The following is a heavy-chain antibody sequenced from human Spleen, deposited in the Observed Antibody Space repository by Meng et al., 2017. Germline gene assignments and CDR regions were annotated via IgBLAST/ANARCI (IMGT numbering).Heavy chain of an antibody. Sequence: VQLRQWGAGRLKPSGTLSLTCVVSGGSFSDYYGSWIRQPPGKGLEWIGEINHSGSTNYNPSLESRATISVDTSQNNLSLKLSSVTAADSAVYYCARGPTTMAHDFDYWGQGTLVTVSS. CDR1: GGSFSDYY. CDR2: INHSGST. V-gene: IGHV4-34*01. D-gene: IGHD4-11*01. CDR3: ARGPTTMAHDFDY. J-gene: IGHJ4*02.